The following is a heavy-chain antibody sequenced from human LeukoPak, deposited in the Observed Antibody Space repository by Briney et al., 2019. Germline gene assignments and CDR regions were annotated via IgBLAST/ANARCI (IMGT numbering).Heavy chain of an antibody. CDR1: GFTFSDYY. V-gene: IGHV3-11*04. CDR2: ISSSGSSI. CDR3: ARDTHHYYDSSGYYPVDY. D-gene: IGHD3-22*01. J-gene: IGHJ4*02. Sequence: RGSLRLSCAASGFTFSDYYMSWIRQTPGKGLEWVSYISSSGSSIYYADSVKGRFTISRDNPKNSLYLQMNSLTVEDTAVYYCARDTHHYYDSSGYYPVDYWGQGTLVTVSS.